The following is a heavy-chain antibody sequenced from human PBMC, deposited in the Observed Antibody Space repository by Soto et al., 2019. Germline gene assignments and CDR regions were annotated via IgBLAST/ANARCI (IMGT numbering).Heavy chain of an antibody. J-gene: IGHJ6*02. D-gene: IGHD2-15*01. CDR1: GYSFSNTW. CDR3: AKEGGSAYYGMDV. CDR2: IYPGNSET. Sequence: EVQLVQSGAGVKEPGESLKISCKGSGYSFSNTWINWVRQMPGKGLEWMGIIYPGNSETRYSPSFQGQVTLSADKSINTAYLQWNSLKASDTATYYCAKEGGSAYYGMDVWGQGTTVTVSS. V-gene: IGHV5-51*03.